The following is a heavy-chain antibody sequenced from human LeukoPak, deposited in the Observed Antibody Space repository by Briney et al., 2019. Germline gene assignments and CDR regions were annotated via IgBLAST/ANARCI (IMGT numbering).Heavy chain of an antibody. CDR2: IYYSGST. D-gene: IGHD3-22*01. J-gene: IGHJ4*02. CDR1: GGSISSYY. Sequence: SETLSLTCTVSGGSISSYYWSWIRQPPGKGLEWIGYIYYSGSTNYNPSLKSRVTISVDTSKNQFSLKLSSVTAADTAVYYCAIDRGYDSSGYYYSPAWYFDYWGQGTLVTVSS. V-gene: IGHV4-59*01. CDR3: AIDRGYDSSGYYYSPAWYFDY.